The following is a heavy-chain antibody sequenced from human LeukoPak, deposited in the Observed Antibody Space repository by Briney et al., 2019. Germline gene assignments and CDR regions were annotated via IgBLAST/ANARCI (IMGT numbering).Heavy chain of an antibody. V-gene: IGHV1-69*01. J-gene: IGHJ4*02. Sequence: SVKVSCKASGGTFSSYAISWVRQAPGQGLGWMGGIIPIFGTANYAQKFQGRVTITADESTSTACMELSSLRSEDTAVYYCAREKVDCSGGSCYLTFDYWGQGTLVTVSS. CDR2: IIPIFGTA. D-gene: IGHD2-15*01. CDR1: GGTFSSYA. CDR3: AREKVDCSGGSCYLTFDY.